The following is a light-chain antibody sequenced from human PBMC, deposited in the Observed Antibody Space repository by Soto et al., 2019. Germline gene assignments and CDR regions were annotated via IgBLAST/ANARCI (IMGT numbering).Light chain of an antibody. CDR2: DVT. J-gene: IGLJ1*01. CDR1: SSDVGGYNY. CDR3: GSYTTSNTRQIV. V-gene: IGLV2-14*03. Sequence: QSVLTQPASVSGSPGQSITISCTGTSSDVGGYNYVSWYQHHPGKAPKFIIYDVTNRPSGVSNPFSGSKSGNTASLTISGLQPEDGADYYCGSYTTSNTRQIVFGTGTKAPS.